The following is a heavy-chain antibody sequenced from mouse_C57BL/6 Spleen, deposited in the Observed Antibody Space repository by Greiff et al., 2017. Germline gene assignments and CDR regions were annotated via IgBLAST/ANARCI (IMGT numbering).Heavy chain of an antibody. J-gene: IGHJ3*01. CDR1: GYSITSGYD. V-gene: IGHV3-1*01. D-gene: IGHD2-4*01. CDR2: ISYSGST. CDR3: ARDGGLRPWFAY. Sequence: EVQLKESGPGMVKPSQSLSLTCTVTGYSITSGYDWHWIRHFPGNKLEWMGYISYSGSTNYNPSLKSRISITHDTSKNHFFLKLNSVTTEDTATYYCARDGGLRPWFAYWGQGTLVTVSA.